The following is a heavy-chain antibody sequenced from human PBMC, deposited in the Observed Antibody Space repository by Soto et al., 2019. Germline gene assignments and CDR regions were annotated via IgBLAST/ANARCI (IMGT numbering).Heavy chain of an antibody. Sequence: EVQLLESGGGLVQPGGSLRLSCAASGFTFSDYALSWVRHAPGKGPEWVSTISSTGAKTYYAASVKGRITVSRDNFNNTLSLQMNSLSASDTAVYNCAKDGNTNNIYDYCMGDWGKRTAVTVSS. CDR2: ISSTGAKT. CDR1: GFTFSDYA. D-gene: IGHD1-1*01. V-gene: IGHV3-23*01. J-gene: IGHJ6*03. CDR3: AKDGNTNNIYDYCMGD.